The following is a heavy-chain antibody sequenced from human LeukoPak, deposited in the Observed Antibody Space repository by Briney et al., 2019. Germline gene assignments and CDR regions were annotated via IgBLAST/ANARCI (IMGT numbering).Heavy chain of an antibody. V-gene: IGHV1-24*01. J-gene: IGHJ3*01. CDR3: ATALRLEALDL. Sequence: WASVKVSCKVSGYTLTELSTHWVRQAPGEGLEWMGGFDPEDGERIYAQKFQDRVTMTEDTSTDTAYMELRSLRSEDTAMYYCATALRLEALDLWGHGTMVTVSS. D-gene: IGHD3-16*01. CDR1: GYTLTELS. CDR2: FDPEDGER.